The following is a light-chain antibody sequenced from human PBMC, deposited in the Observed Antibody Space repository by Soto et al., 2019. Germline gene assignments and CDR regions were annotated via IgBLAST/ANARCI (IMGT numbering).Light chain of an antibody. CDR2: DV. J-gene: IGLJ3*02. CDR3: NSYTNSGTVV. V-gene: IGLV2-14*01. Sequence: QSALTQPASVSGWPGQSITIYCTGSTRDVGGYNYVSWYQLSPGKAPKLLIYDVDRPSGVSHRFSGSKSGNTASLTISGLQAEDEADYYCNSYTNSGTVVFGGGTKVTVL. CDR1: TRDVGGYNY.